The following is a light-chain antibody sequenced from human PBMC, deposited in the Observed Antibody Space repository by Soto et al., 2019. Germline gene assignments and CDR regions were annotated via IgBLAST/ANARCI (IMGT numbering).Light chain of an antibody. Sequence: DIQMTQSPSTLSASVGDRVTITCRASQSISSWLAWYQQKPGKAPKLLIYKASSLESGVPSMFSGSGCGTEFTLTISRLPPDDFATYYCQQYNSYSQTFGQGTKVEIK. J-gene: IGKJ1*01. CDR1: QSISSW. CDR2: KAS. CDR3: QQYNSYSQT. V-gene: IGKV1-5*03.